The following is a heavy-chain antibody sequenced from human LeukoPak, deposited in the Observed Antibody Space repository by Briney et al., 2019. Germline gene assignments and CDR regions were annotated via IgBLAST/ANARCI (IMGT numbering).Heavy chain of an antibody. CDR2: IGIADDT. CDR1: GFTISSYD. D-gene: IGHD5-18*01. CDR3: ARAESRGCSLDY. J-gene: IGHJ4*02. Sequence: GGSLRLSCAASGFTISSYDMHWVRQVTGKGLEWVSGIGIADDTYYSGSVKGRFTISREKGKNSLYLQMNSLRVGDTAVYYCARAESRGCSLDYWGQGTLVIVSS. V-gene: IGHV3-13*01.